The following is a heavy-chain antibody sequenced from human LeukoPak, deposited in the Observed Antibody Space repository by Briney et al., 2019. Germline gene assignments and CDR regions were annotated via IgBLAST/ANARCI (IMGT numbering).Heavy chain of an antibody. CDR2: ISGSGGST. D-gene: IGHD3-3*01. Sequence: GGSLRLSCAASGFTFSSYAMSWVRQAPGKGLEWVSAISGSGGSTYYADSVKGRFTISRDNSKNTLYLQMNSLRAEDTAVYYCATDFWSGYYTGPTYTYGMDVRGQGTTVTVSS. V-gene: IGHV3-23*01. CDR3: ATDFWSGYYTGPTYTYGMDV. CDR1: GFTFSSYA. J-gene: IGHJ6*02.